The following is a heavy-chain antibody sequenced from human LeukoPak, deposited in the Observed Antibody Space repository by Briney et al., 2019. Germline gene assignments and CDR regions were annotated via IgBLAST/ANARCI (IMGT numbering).Heavy chain of an antibody. D-gene: IGHD6-13*01. CDR2: INSDGSST. V-gene: IGHV3-74*01. CDR1: GFTFSSYW. CDR3: ASESIAAAGEFDY. Sequence: PGGSLRLSCAASGFTFSSYWMHWVRQAPGKGLVWVSRINSDGSSTSYADSVKGRFTISRDNAKNTLYLQMNSLRAEDTAVYYCASESIAAAGEFDYWGLGTLVTVSS. J-gene: IGHJ4*02.